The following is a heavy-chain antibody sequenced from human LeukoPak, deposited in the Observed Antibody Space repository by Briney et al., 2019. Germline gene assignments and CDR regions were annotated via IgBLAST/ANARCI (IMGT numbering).Heavy chain of an antibody. CDR3: ARDGGTTWDPNWFDP. D-gene: IGHD7-27*01. CDR1: GGTFSSYA. CDR2: IIPIFGTA. J-gene: IGHJ5*02. V-gene: IGHV1-69*05. Sequence: SVKVSCKASGGTFSSYAISWVRQAPGQGLEWMGGIIPIFGTANYAQKFQGRVTITTDESTSTAYMELSRLRSDDTAVYYCARDGGTTWDPNWFDPWGQGTLVTVSS.